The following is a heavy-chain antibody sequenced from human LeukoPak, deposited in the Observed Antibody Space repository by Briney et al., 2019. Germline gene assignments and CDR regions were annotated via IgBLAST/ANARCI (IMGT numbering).Heavy chain of an antibody. Sequence: SETLSLTCTVSGGSISSYYWSWIRQPAGKGLEWIGRIYTSGSTNCNPSLKSRVTMSVDTSKNQFSLKLSPVTAADTAVYYCARGERVPAAISYYYMDVWGKGTTVTVSS. V-gene: IGHV4-4*07. CDR1: GGSISSYY. CDR3: ARGERVPAAISYYYMDV. J-gene: IGHJ6*03. D-gene: IGHD2-2*01. CDR2: IYTSGST.